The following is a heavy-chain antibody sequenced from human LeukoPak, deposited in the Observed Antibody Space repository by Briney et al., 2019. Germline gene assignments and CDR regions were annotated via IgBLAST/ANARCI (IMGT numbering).Heavy chain of an antibody. CDR2: ISSSSSYI. J-gene: IGHJ3*02. V-gene: IGHV3-21*04. Sequence: PGGSLRLSCAASGFTFSSYSMNWVRQAPGKGLEWVSSISSSSSYIYYADSVKGRFTISRDNAKNSLYLQMNSLRAEDTAVYYCAKALYVVVPAAIHGAFDIWGQGTMVTVSS. CDR3: AKALYVVVPAAIHGAFDI. D-gene: IGHD2-2*01. CDR1: GFTFSSYS.